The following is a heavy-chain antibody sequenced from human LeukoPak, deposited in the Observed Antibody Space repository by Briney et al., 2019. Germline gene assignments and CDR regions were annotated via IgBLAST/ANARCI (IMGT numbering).Heavy chain of an antibody. J-gene: IGHJ4*02. V-gene: IGHV3-21*01. CDR2: ISSSSSYI. CDR1: GFTFSSYS. CDR3: ARERSVRGVSYYFDY. D-gene: IGHD3-10*01. Sequence: PGGSLRLSCAASGFTFSSYSMNWVRQAPGKGLEWVSSISSSSSYIYYADSVKGRFTISRDNAKNSLYLQMNSLRAEDTAVYYCARERSVRGVSYYFDYWGQGTLATVSS.